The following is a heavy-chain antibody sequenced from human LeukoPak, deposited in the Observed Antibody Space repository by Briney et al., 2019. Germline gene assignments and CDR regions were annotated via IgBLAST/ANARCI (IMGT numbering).Heavy chain of an antibody. V-gene: IGHV1-18*01. J-gene: IGHJ5*02. CDR2: ISGYNGKT. CDR1: GYTFNTYG. CDR3: ARDIGSQGDYGDYHLVWFDP. Sequence: ASVKVSCKASGYTFNTYGITWVRQAPGQGLEWMGWISGYNGKTKYAQKLQDRVTMTTDTSTSTAYMELRSLRSDDTAVYYCARDIGSQGDYGDYHLVWFDPWGQGTLVTVSS. D-gene: IGHD4-17*01.